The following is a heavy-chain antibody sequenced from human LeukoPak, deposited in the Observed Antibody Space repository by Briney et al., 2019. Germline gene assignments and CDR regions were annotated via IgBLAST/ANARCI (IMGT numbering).Heavy chain of an antibody. CDR2: IYHSGTT. D-gene: IGHD3-22*01. V-gene: IGHV4-38-2*01. CDR3: ARFPHYYDSSNSYVRFYFDY. CDR1: GYPISNGYC. J-gene: IGHJ4*02. Sequence: SETLSLACAVSGYPISNGYCWGWIRQPPGKGPERIGSIYHSGTTYYNPSLKSRVTISVDTSKNQFSLKLSSVTAADTAVYYCARFPHYYDSSNSYVRFYFDYWAQGSLVTVSS.